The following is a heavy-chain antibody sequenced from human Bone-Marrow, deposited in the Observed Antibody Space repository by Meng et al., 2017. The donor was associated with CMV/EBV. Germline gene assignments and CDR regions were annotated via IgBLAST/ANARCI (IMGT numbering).Heavy chain of an antibody. Sequence: SVKVSCKASGGTFSSYAISWVRQAPGQGLEWMGGIIPIFGTANYAQKFQGRVTITADKSTSTAYMELSSLRSEDTAVYYCARECSSTSCYTGRQDAEYFQHWGQGTLVTVSS. CDR1: GGTFSSYA. CDR2: IIPIFGTA. J-gene: IGHJ1*01. CDR3: ARECSSTSCYTGRQDAEYFQH. V-gene: IGHV1-69*06. D-gene: IGHD2-2*02.